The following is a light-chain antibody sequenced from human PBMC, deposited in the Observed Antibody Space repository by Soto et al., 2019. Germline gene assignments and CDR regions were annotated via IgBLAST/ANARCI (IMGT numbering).Light chain of an antibody. J-gene: IGKJ4*01. Sequence: IVLTQSPATLSLSPGERATLSCRASQSVSSYLAWYQQKPGQAPRLLIYDASNRATGIPARFSGSGSGTDFTLTISSLEPEDFAVYYCKQRSNWPLTFAGGSKVDIK. V-gene: IGKV3-11*01. CDR2: DAS. CDR3: KQRSNWPLT. CDR1: QSVSSY.